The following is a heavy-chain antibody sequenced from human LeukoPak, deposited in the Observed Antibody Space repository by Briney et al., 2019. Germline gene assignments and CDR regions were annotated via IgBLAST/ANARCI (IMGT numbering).Heavy chain of an antibody. CDR2: INPNTGGT. CDR1: GYTFSGYY. CDR3: ATLAGEHQAPFHY. J-gene: IGHJ4*02. V-gene: IGHV1-2*02. Sequence: ASVKASCKASGYTFSGYYMHWVRQAPGQGLEWMGWINPNTGGTNYAQKFQGRVTMTRDTSISTAYMEQSRLKSDDTAVYYCATLAGEHQAPFHYWGQGTLVTVSS. D-gene: IGHD1-26*01.